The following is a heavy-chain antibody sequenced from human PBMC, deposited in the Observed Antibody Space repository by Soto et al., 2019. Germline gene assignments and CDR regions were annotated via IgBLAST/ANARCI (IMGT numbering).Heavy chain of an antibody. CDR1: GYDFLTYG. V-gene: IGHV1-18*04. J-gene: IGHJ4*02. D-gene: IGHD2-2*01. CDR2: ITVNNGNT. Sequence: QVQLVQSGAEVKKPGASVKVSCKASGYDFLTYGLAWVRQAPGQGLEWMGWITVNNGNTIYAPNFQGRITLTTATSTSTAYMELRGLRSDDTAVYCCARQIVVIPSAADYWGQGTLVSFSS. CDR3: ARQIVVIPSAADY.